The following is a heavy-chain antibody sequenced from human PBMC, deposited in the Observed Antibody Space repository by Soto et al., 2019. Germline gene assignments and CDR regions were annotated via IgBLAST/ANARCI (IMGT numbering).Heavy chain of an antibody. CDR1: GYTFSSYY. V-gene: IGHV1-46*01. D-gene: IGHD6-13*01. J-gene: IGHJ4*02. CDR3: ARDGDIAAAGPLDY. CDR2: INPSGGYT. Sequence: ASVKVSCKASGYTFSSYYMNWVRQAPGQGLEWLGIINPSGGYTTYAQRFLGRVTMTSDTSTSTVHMELGSLTSEDTAVYYCARDGDIAAAGPLDYWGQGTLVTVSS.